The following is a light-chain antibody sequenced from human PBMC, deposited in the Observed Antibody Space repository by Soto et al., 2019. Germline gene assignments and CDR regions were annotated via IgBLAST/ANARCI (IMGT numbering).Light chain of an antibody. CDR3: QQADTFPFT. CDR2: AAS. V-gene: IGKV1-12*02. J-gene: IGKJ5*01. CDR1: QDISRW. Sequence: DIQMTQSPSSVSASVVDRVTVTFRASQDISRWLVWYQQKPGKAPKLLIYAASTLRSGVPSRFSGSGSGKNFSLSISSLQSEDFATYYCQQADTFPFTFGQGTRLEIK.